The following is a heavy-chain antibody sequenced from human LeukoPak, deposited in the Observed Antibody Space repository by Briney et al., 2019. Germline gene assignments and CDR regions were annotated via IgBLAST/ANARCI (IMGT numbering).Heavy chain of an antibody. CDR1: GFTFSTYS. J-gene: IGHJ3*02. Sequence: GGSLRLSCAASGFTFSTYSMNWPRHAPGKGLEWVSYSSGISDIISYADAVSVQFPISRDNAKTSLSLQMHSLRVKDTAVYYCARDLDWAFDIWGQGTMVSVSS. D-gene: IGHD3-9*01. V-gene: IGHV3-48*04. CDR2: SSGISDII. CDR3: ARDLDWAFDI.